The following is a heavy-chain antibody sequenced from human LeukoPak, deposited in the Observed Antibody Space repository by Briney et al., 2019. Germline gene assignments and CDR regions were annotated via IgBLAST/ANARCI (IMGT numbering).Heavy chain of an antibody. V-gene: IGHV3-48*03. CDR1: GFTFSSYE. CDR3: ATQGRTVILGI. J-gene: IGHJ3*02. CDR2: ISSSGSSI. Sequence: PGGSLRLSCAASGFTFSSYEMNWVRQAPGKGLEWVSYISSSGSSIYYADSVKGRFTISRDNAKNSLCLQMDSLRAEDTAVYYCATQGRTVILGIWGQGTMVTVSS. D-gene: IGHD3/OR15-3a*01.